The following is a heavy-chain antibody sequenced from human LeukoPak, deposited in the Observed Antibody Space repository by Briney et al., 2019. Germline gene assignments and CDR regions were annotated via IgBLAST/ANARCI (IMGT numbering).Heavy chain of an antibody. J-gene: IGHJ2*01. CDR2: INPNSAAS. V-gene: IGHV1-2*06. CDR1: GYSFSGHY. Sequence: GASVKVSCKASGYSFSGHYIHWVRQAPGQGLEWMGQINPNSAASHYAQKFQDRVTMTSDTSINMAYMELRSLRSDDTAVYYCARDRSPRGDYLVIGYFDLWGRGTLVTVSS. CDR3: ARDRSPRGDYLVIGYFDL. D-gene: IGHD4-17*01.